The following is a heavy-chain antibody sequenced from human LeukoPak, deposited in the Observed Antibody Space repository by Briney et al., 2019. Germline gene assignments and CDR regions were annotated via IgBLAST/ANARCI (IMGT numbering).Heavy chain of an antibody. CDR1: GGSFSGYY. Sequence: PSETLSLTCAVYGGSFSGYYWSWIRQPPGKGLEWIGEINHSGSTNYNPSLKSRVTILVDTSKNQFSLKLSSVTAADTAVYYCARGYSYGYGEFDYWGQGTLVTVSS. CDR3: ARGYSYGYGEFDY. D-gene: IGHD5-18*01. CDR2: INHSGST. V-gene: IGHV4-34*01. J-gene: IGHJ4*02.